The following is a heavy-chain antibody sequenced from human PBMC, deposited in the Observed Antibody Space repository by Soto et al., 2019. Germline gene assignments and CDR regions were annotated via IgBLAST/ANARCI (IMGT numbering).Heavy chain of an antibody. CDR3: AKARGAVAGTDYYFDY. CDR2: ISGTGGST. D-gene: IGHD6-19*01. CDR1: GFTFSSYA. V-gene: IGHV3-23*01. Sequence: EVQLLESGGGLVQPGGSLRLSCAASGFTFSSYAMSWVRQAPGKGLEWVSGISGTGGSTYYADSVKGRFTISRDNSKNMLYLQMNRLRAEDTAVYYCAKARGAVAGTDYYFDYWGQGTLVTVSS. J-gene: IGHJ4*02.